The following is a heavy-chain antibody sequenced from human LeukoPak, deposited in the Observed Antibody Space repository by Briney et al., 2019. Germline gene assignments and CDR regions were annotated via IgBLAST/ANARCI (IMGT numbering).Heavy chain of an antibody. CDR2: ISWNSGSI. CDR3: GRQYDY. V-gene: IGHV3-9*01. D-gene: IGHD5-24*01. Sequence: PGGSLRLSCAASGFTFDDYAMHWVRQAPGKGLEWVSGISWNSGSIGYADSVKGRFTISRDNAKNSLYLEMNSLTAEDTAMYYCGRQYDYWGQGTLVTVSS. CDR1: GFTFDDYA. J-gene: IGHJ4*02.